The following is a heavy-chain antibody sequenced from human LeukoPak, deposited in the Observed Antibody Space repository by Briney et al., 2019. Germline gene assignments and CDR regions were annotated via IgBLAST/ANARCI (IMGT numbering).Heavy chain of an antibody. CDR3: ARRYSSGWFIQGFDY. J-gene: IGHJ4*02. CDR2: INHSGST. CDR1: GGSISNYY. D-gene: IGHD6-19*01. V-gene: IGHV4-34*01. Sequence: PSETLSLTCTVSGGSISNYYWSWIRQPPGKGLEWIGEINHSGSTNYNPSLKSRVTISVDTSKNQFSLKLSSVTAADTAVYYCARRYSSGWFIQGFDYWGQGTLVTVSS.